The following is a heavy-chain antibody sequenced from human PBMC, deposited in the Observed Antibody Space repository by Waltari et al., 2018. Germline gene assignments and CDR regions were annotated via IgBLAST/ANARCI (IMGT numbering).Heavy chain of an antibody. CDR2: INHSGST. Sequence: QVQLQQWGAGMLKPSETLSLTCAVYGGSFSGYYWSWIRQPPGTGLEWIGEINHSGSTNYNPSLKSRVTISVYTSKNQFSLKLSSVTAADTAVYYCAREKEVGAYDYWGHGTLVTVSS. D-gene: IGHD1-26*01. CDR3: AREKEVGAYDY. CDR1: GGSFSGYY. V-gene: IGHV4-34*01. J-gene: IGHJ4*01.